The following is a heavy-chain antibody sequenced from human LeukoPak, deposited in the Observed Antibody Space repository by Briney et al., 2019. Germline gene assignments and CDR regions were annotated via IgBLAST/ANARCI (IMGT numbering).Heavy chain of an antibody. D-gene: IGHD6-13*01. J-gene: IGHJ6*02. CDR1: GGTFSSYA. CDR3: ARGGPIAAAGTRYYYGMDV. Sequence: ASVKVSCKASGGTFSSYAISWVRQAPGQGLEWMGGIIPIFGTANYAQKFQGRVTITADESTSTAYMELSSLRSEDTAVYYCARGGPIAAAGTRYYYGMDVWGQGTTVTVSS. V-gene: IGHV1-69*13. CDR2: IIPIFGTA.